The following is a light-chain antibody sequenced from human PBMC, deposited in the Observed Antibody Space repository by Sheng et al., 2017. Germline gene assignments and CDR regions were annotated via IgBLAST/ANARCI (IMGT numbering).Light chain of an antibody. V-gene: IGKV3-15*01. CDR2: GAS. Sequence: EIVMTQSPGTLSVSPGERATLSCRASQSVSTKIAWYQQKPGQPPRLLIYGASTRATGIPARFXGSGSGTDFTLTISSLQSEDFAVYYCQQYDKWPLPFGGGTKVEIK. J-gene: IGKJ4*01. CDR3: QQYDKWPLP. CDR1: QSVSTK.